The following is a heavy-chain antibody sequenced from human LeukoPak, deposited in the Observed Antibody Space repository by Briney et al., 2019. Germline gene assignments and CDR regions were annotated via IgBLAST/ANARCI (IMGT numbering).Heavy chain of an antibody. CDR3: VSFYETY. CDR1: GNYW. J-gene: IGHJ4*02. CDR2: INSDGSWT. Sequence: GGSLRLSCAASGNYWMHWVRQAPGKGLVWVPHINSDGSWTSYADSVKGRSTISKDNAKNTVYLQMNNLRAEDTAVYYCVSFYETYWGRGTLVTVSS. V-gene: IGHV3-74*01. D-gene: IGHD2-2*01.